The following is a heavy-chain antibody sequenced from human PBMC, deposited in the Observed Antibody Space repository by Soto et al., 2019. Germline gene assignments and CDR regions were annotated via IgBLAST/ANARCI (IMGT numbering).Heavy chain of an antibody. V-gene: IGHV4-39*07. D-gene: IGHD6-13*01. CDR1: GGSITSSGSA. J-gene: IGHJ6*02. CDR2: IDYSGSI. Sequence: SETLSLTCNASGGSITSSGSAWGWIRQSPGKGLEWIGTIDYSGSINYIPSLKSRITISVDTSKNQFSLKLSSVTAADTAVYYCARVVGVPHYKIKSTSWYPPYYYYYGMDVWGQGTTVTVSS. CDR3: ARVVGVPHYKIKSTSWYPPYYYYYGMDV.